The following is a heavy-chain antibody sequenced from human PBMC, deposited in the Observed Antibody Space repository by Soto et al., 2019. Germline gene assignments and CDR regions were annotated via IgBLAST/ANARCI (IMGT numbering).Heavy chain of an antibody. CDR1: GGTFNSYA. J-gene: IGHJ6*02. CDR2: IIPIFGKV. Sequence: QVQLVQSGAEVKKPGSSAKVSCKASGGTFNSYALSWVRQASGQGLEWMGGIIPIFGKVNFAQNFQGRVTITADESTSTAYMELSSLGSEDTAVYYCARVGSAAASAGLGYYNYPMDVWGQGTTVIVSS. D-gene: IGHD6-13*01. CDR3: ARVGSAAASAGLGYYNYPMDV. V-gene: IGHV1-69*01.